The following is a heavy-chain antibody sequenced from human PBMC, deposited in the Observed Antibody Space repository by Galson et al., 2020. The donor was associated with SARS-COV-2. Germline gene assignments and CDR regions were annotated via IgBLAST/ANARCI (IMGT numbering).Heavy chain of an antibody. D-gene: IGHD3-10*01. V-gene: IGHV4-31*03. Sequence: ASETLSLTCTVSGGSISNGGYHWNWIRQHPGKGLEWIGDIDDSGSTHYNPSLKSRVTISVDTSKNQFSLKLSSVTAADTAVYYCARDRGRLELWKTGGGFDDWGQGTLVTVSS. CDR1: GGSISNGGYH. CDR2: IDDSGST. CDR3: ARDRGRLELWKTGGGFDD. J-gene: IGHJ4*02.